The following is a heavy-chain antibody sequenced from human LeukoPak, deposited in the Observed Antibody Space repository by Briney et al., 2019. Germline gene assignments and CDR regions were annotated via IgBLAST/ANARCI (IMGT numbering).Heavy chain of an antibody. CDR3: ARSFLSIAAAATDY. CDR1: GFTFSSYS. D-gene: IGHD6-13*01. Sequence: NPGGSLRLSCAASGFTFSSYSMNWVRQAPGKGLEWVSSISSSSSYIYYADSVTGRFTISRDNAKNSLYLQMNSLRAEDTAVYYCARSFLSIAAAATDYWGQGTLVTVSS. CDR2: ISSSSSYI. V-gene: IGHV3-21*01. J-gene: IGHJ4*02.